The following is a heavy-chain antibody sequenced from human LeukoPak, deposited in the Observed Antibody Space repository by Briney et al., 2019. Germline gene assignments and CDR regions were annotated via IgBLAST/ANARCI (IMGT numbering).Heavy chain of an antibody. CDR3: ASLNYGQVWGSPHYYFDY. D-gene: IGHD3-16*01. V-gene: IGHV3-48*04. J-gene: IGHJ4*02. CDR1: GFTFSSYS. CDR2: ISSSSSTI. Sequence: GGSLRLSCAASGFTFSSYSMNWVRQAPGKGLEWVSYISSSSSTIYYADSMKGRLTISRDNAKNSLYLQVNSLRVEDTAVYYCASLNYGQVWGSPHYYFDYWGQGILVTVSS.